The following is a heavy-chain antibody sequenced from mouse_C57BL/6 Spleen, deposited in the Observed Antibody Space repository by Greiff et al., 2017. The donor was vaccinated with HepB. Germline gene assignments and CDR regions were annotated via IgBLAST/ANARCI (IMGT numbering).Heavy chain of an antibody. CDR2: IYPGDGDT. CDR1: GYAFSSSW. CDR3: VSQGKNYFDY. J-gene: IGHJ2*01. V-gene: IGHV1-82*01. Sequence: QVQLKESGPELVKPGASVKISCKASGYAFSSSWMNWVKQRPGKGLEWIGRIYPGDGDTNYNGKFKGKATLTADKSSSTAYMQLSSLTSEDSAVYFCVSQGKNYFDYWGQGTTLTVSS. D-gene: IGHD3-2*02.